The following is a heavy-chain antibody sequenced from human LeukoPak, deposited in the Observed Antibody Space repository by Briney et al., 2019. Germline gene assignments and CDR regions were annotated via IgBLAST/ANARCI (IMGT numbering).Heavy chain of an antibody. CDR1: GGSISSYY. J-gene: IGHJ4*02. Sequence: SETLSLTCTVSGGSISSYYWSWIRQPPGKGLEWIGYIYYRGSTNYNPSLKSRVTISVDTSKNQFSLKLSSVTAADTAVYYCARDGGSYGAVDYWGQGTLVTVSS. CDR2: IYYRGST. V-gene: IGHV4-59*01. CDR3: ARDGGSYGAVDY. D-gene: IGHD4-17*01.